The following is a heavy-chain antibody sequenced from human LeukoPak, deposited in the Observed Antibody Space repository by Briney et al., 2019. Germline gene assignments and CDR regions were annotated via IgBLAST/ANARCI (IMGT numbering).Heavy chain of an antibody. CDR3: ARGAVEQATTNAFDI. J-gene: IGHJ3*02. V-gene: IGHV5-51*01. Sequence: GESLKISCKGSGYSFVSYWIGWVRQMPGKGLEWMGIIYPGDSDTRYSPSFQGRVTMSADKSISIAYLQWSDLKASDTAMYYCARGAVEQATTNAFDIWGQGTMVTVSS. CDR2: IYPGDSDT. D-gene: IGHD5-24*01. CDR1: GYSFVSYW.